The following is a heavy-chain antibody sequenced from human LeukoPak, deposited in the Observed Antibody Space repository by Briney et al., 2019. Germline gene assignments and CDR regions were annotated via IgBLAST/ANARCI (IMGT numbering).Heavy chain of an antibody. V-gene: IGHV3-53*01. Sequence: GGSLRLSCAASGFTVSSNYMSWVRQAPGKGLEWVSVTYSGGDTYYADSVKGRFTISRDNSKNTLYLQMNSLRAEDTAVYYCARDGSPGYCSGGSCYSLYYYYGMDVWGQGTTVTVSS. J-gene: IGHJ6*02. CDR3: ARDGSPGYCSGGSCYSLYYYYGMDV. CDR2: TYSGGDT. CDR1: GFTVSSNY. D-gene: IGHD2-15*01.